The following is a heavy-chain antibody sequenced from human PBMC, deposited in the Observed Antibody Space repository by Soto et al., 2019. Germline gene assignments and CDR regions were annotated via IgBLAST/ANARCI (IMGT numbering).Heavy chain of an antibody. V-gene: IGHV3-33*03. CDR3: AAATSWNFHFAY. D-gene: IGHD1-7*01. Sequence: QAQLVESGGGVVQPGTSLRLSCAASGFTISTHGMHWVRQAPGKGLEWLANIWYDGSNKFYAESVKGRFSITKDISKNTHYLQMSSLRAEDTAVYYCAAATSWNFHFAYWGQGTQVTVSS. CDR2: IWYDGSNK. CDR1: GFTISTHG. J-gene: IGHJ4*02.